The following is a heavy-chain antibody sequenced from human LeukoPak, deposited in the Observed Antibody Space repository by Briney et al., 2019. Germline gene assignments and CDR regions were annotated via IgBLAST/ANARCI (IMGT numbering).Heavy chain of an antibody. CDR2: INPNSGNT. V-gene: IGHV1-8*03. CDR1: GGTFSSYA. J-gene: IGHJ5*02. Sequence: GASVKVSCKASGGTFSSYAISWVRQATGQGLEWMGWINPNSGNTGYAQKFQGGVTITRNTSISTAYMELSSLRSEDTAVYYCARIDGGGTGIQGFDPWGQGTLVTVSS. CDR3: ARIDGGGTGIQGFDP. D-gene: IGHD3-16*01.